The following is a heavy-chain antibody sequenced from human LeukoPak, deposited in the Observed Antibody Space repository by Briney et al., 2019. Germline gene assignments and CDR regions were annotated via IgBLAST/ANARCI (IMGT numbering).Heavy chain of an antibody. CDR2: INHSGST. Sequence: SETLSLTCAVYGGSFSGYYWSWIRQPPGKGLEWIGEINHSGSTNYNPSLKSRVTISVDTSKNQFSLKLSSVTAADTAVYYCASARPRDHDYWGQGTLVTVSS. CDR3: ASARPRDHDY. J-gene: IGHJ4*02. CDR1: GGSFSGYY. V-gene: IGHV4-34*01.